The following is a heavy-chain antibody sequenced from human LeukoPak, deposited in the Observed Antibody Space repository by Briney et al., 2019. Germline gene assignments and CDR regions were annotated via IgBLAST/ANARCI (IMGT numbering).Heavy chain of an antibody. V-gene: IGHV1-2*02. CDR3: ARGLYGSGSYYSWDNWFDP. CDR1: GYTFTGYY. CDR2: INPNSGGT. Sequence: ASVKVSCKASGYTFTGYYMHWVRQAPGQGLEWMGWINPNSGGTNYAQKFQGRVTMTRNTSISTAYMELSSLRSEDTAVYYCARGLYGSGSYYSWDNWFDPWGQGTLVTVSS. D-gene: IGHD3-10*01. J-gene: IGHJ5*02.